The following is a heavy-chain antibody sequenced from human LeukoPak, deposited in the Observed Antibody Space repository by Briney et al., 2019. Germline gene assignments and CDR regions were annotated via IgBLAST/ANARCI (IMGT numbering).Heavy chain of an antibody. CDR3: ARDPSYCSGGSCYFGAFDI. J-gene: IGHJ3*02. CDR1: GYTLTSYG. CDR2: ISAYNGNT. Sequence: ASVKVSCKASGYTLTSYGISWVRQAPGQSLEWMGWISAYNGNTNYAQKLQGRVTMTTDTSTSTAYMELRSLRSDDTAVYYCARDPSYCSGGSCYFGAFDIWGQGTMVTVSS. D-gene: IGHD2-15*01. V-gene: IGHV1-18*01.